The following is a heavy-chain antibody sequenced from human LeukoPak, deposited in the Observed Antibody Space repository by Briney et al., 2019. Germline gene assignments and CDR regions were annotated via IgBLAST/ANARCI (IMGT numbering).Heavy chain of an antibody. D-gene: IGHD1-26*01. CDR1: GFTFSSYW. Sequence: GGSLRLSCAASGFTFSSYWMSWVRQAPGKGLEWVANIKQDGSEKYYVDSVKGRFTIPRDNAKNSLYLQMNSLRAEDTAVYYCARLRGSYYRYNWFDPWGQGTLVTVSS. CDR2: IKQDGSEK. J-gene: IGHJ5*02. CDR3: ARLRGSYYRYNWFDP. V-gene: IGHV3-7*01.